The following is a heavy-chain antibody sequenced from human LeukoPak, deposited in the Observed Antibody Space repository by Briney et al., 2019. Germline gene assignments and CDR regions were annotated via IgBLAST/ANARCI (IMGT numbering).Heavy chain of an antibody. V-gene: IGHV4-59*01. J-gene: IGHJ5*02. D-gene: IGHD2-8*01. CDR2: IYYSGST. Sequence: PSETLSLTCTVSSGSISSYYWSWIRQPPGKGLEWIRYIYYSGSTNYNPSLKSRVTISVDTSKNQFSLKLSSVTAADTAVYYCARLSPPNGWFDPWGQGTLVTVSS. CDR3: ARLSPPNGWFDP. CDR1: SGSISSYY.